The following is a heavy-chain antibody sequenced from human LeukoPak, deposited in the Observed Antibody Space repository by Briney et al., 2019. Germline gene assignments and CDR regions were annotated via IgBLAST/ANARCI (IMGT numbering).Heavy chain of an antibody. CDR3: ARGRFTTGWYPDYFDL. V-gene: IGHV3-7*01. Sequence: GGSLRLSCEASGFTLSSYCMGWVRRAPGEGLEWVANIKQDGGGEYYVDSVKGRFTISGDNAKNSVYLQMSSLRGEDTALYFCARGRFTTGWYPDYFDLWGQGTLVTVSS. CDR2: IKQDGGGE. J-gene: IGHJ4*02. CDR1: GFTLSSYC. D-gene: IGHD6-19*01.